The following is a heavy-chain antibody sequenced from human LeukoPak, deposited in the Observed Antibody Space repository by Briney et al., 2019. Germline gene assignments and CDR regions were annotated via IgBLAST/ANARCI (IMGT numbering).Heavy chain of an antibody. CDR2: IEASGGPT. CDR3: AKGSGSGWYGWFAP. CDR1: GFSFSDSA. J-gene: IGHJ5*02. Sequence: PGGSLRLSCAASGFSFSDSAMYWVRQVPGKGLEWVSSIEASGGPTYYADSVKGRFTISRDNSKNTFYLQMNSLRAEDTAVYYCAKGSGSGWYGWFAPWGQGTLVTVSS. D-gene: IGHD6-19*01. V-gene: IGHV3-23*01.